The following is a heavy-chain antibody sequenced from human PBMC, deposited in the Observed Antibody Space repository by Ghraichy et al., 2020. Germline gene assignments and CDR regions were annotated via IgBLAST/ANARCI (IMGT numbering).Heavy chain of an antibody. Sequence: ASVKVSCKASGYTFITYDISWVRQAPGQGLEWMGWISTYNGNTDYAQKVQGRVTMTTDTSRSTAYMELRSLRSDDTAVYYCARSPRGAVPVHYDYNMDVWGQGTTVTV. D-gene: IGHD6-19*01. CDR3: ARSPRGAVPVHYDYNMDV. CDR1: GYTFITYD. J-gene: IGHJ6*02. CDR2: ISTYNGNT. V-gene: IGHV1-18*01.